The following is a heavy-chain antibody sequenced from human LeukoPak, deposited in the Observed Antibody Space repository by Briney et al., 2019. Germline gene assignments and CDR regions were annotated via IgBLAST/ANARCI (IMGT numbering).Heavy chain of an antibody. CDR1: GYTFTSYG. J-gene: IGHJ6*02. Sequence: ASVRVSCKASGYTFTSYGISWVRQAPGQGLEWMGWISAYNGNTNYAQKLQGRVTMTTDTSTSTAYMELRSLRSDDTAVYYCARKELAAAGKNYYYGMDVWGQGTTVTVSS. CDR3: ARKELAAAGKNYYYGMDV. V-gene: IGHV1-18*01. D-gene: IGHD6-13*01. CDR2: ISAYNGNT.